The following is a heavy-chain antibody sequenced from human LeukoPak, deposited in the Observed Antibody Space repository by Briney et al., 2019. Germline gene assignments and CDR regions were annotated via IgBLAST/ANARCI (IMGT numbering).Heavy chain of an antibody. CDR2: INSDGGST. Sequence: GGSLRLSCAASGFTFSSYWMHWVRKAPGKGLVWVSRINSDGGSTSYADSVKGRFTISRDNAKNTLYLQMNSLRAEDTAVYYCARVAYDSSGYSGPAGLDAFDIWGQGTMVTVS. V-gene: IGHV3-74*01. CDR3: ARVAYDSSGYSGPAGLDAFDI. J-gene: IGHJ3*02. D-gene: IGHD3-22*01. CDR1: GFTFSSYW.